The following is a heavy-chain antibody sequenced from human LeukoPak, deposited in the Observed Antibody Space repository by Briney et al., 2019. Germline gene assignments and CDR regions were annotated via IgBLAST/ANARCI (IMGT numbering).Heavy chain of an antibody. Sequence: PSETPSLTCTVSTGSMSGYFWTWLRQPAGKGLEWIGRIYTTGSAYYNPSLESRVTFSLDTSNNQFSLDVTSVTAADTAVYFCARGRELTGVAGHYSFDYWGQGILVSVSS. V-gene: IGHV4-4*07. CDR2: IYTTGSA. CDR1: TGSMSGYF. D-gene: IGHD1-26*01. CDR3: ARGRELTGVAGHYSFDY. J-gene: IGHJ4*02.